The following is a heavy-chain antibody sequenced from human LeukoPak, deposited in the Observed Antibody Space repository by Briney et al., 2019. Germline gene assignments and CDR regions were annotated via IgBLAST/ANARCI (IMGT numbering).Heavy chain of an antibody. Sequence: GGSLRLSCAASGFTFSSYSMNWVRQAPGKGLEWVSSISSSSSYIYYADSVKGRFTISRDNAKNSLYLQMNSLRAEDTAVYYCARIPSLTMGDDYWGQGTLVTVSS. D-gene: IGHD3-16*01. CDR3: ARIPSLTMGDDY. CDR2: ISSSSSYI. CDR1: GFTFSSYS. V-gene: IGHV3-21*01. J-gene: IGHJ4*02.